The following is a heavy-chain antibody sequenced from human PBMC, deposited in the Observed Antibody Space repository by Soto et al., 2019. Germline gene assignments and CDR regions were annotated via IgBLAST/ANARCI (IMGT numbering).Heavy chain of an antibody. CDR3: ARADIPAAVVFDY. J-gene: IGHJ4*02. D-gene: IGHD6-13*01. Sequence: QVQLQESGPGLVKPSETLSLTCTVSGGSVSSGSYYWSWIRQPPGKGLEWIGYIYYSGSTNYNPSLKSHVTISVDTSKTQFSLKLSSVTAADTAVYYCARADIPAAVVFDYWGQGTLVTVSS. V-gene: IGHV4-61*01. CDR2: IYYSGST. CDR1: GGSVSSGSYY.